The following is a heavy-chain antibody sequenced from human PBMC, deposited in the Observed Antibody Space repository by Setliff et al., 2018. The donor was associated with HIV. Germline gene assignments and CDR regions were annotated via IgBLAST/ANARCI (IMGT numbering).Heavy chain of an antibody. CDR1: GGTLSNYV. D-gene: IGHD6-13*01. Sequence: SVKVPCKTSGGTLSNYVITWVRQAPGQGLEWMGMIIPMYNIPAYAQKFQGRVTFTADESTSTAYMELSSLSSEDAAVYYCARDQTGVAAAAFGGGSAWSDEGFDIWGQGTMVTVSS. J-gene: IGHJ3*02. CDR3: ARDQTGVAAAAFGGGSAWSDEGFDI. V-gene: IGHV1-69*13. CDR2: IIPMYNIP.